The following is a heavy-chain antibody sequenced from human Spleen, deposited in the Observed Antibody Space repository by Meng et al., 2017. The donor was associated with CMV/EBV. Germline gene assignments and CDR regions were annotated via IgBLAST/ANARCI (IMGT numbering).Heavy chain of an antibody. J-gene: IGHJ6*02. CDR2: ISSSSSYI. Sequence: GESLKISCAASGFTFSSYSMNWVRQAPGKGLEWVSYISSSSSYIYYADSVKGRFTISRDNAKNSLYLQMNSLRAEDTAVYYCAREPDTNWNEGMDVWGQGTTVTVSS. CDR1: GFTFSSYS. V-gene: IGHV3-21*01. D-gene: IGHD1-1*01. CDR3: AREPDTNWNEGMDV.